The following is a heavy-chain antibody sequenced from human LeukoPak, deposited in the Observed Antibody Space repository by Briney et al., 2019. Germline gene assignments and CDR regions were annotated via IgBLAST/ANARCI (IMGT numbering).Heavy chain of an antibody. CDR3: ARLRDPYGSGSYSDNWFDP. D-gene: IGHD3-10*01. CDR1: GGTFSSYA. J-gene: IGHJ5*02. V-gene: IGHV1-69*04. CDR2: IIPILGIA. Sequence: ASVKVSCKASGGTFSSYAISWVRQAPGQGLEWMGRIIPILGIANYAQKFQGRVTITADKSTSTASMELSSLRSEDTAVYYCARLRDPYGSGSYSDNWFDPWGQGTLVTVSS.